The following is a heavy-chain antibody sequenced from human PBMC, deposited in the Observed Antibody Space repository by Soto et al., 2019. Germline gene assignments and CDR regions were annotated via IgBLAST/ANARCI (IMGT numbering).Heavy chain of an antibody. CDR3: AWVDTAMVTASY. D-gene: IGHD5-18*01. J-gene: IGHJ4*02. V-gene: IGHV1-8*01. Sequence: ASVKVSCKAAAYTFTSYDINWVRQATGQDFEWMGWMNPNNGNTAYAQKLQGRVTMTRDTSKSTAYMELRSLRSDDTAVYFFAWVDTAMVTASYCGQGTLVTVYS. CDR2: MNPNNGNT. CDR1: AYTFTSYD.